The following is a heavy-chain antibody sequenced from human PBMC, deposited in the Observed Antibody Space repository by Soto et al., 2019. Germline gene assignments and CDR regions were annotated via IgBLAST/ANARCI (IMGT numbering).Heavy chain of an antibody. J-gene: IGHJ5*02. Sequence: KASETLSLTCTVSGASISGYYWSWIRKSAGKGLEWIGRIYATGTTDYNPSLKSRVMMSVDTSKKQFSLKLRSVTAADTAVYYCVRDGTKTLRDWFDPWGQGISVTVSS. CDR3: VRDGTKTLRDWFDP. V-gene: IGHV4-4*07. CDR1: GASISGYY. CDR2: IYATGTT. D-gene: IGHD1-1*01.